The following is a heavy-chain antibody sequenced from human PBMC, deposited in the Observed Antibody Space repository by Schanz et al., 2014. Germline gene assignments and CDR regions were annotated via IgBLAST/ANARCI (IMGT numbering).Heavy chain of an antibody. D-gene: IGHD3-10*01. CDR3: TSEAHNHDGLRSYSNV. CDR2: IIPVLAIA. J-gene: IGHJ4*02. Sequence: QVQLIQSGAEVKKPGSSVKVSCTASGGTFSSYTISWIRQAPGQGLEWMGRIIPVLAIADYAQKFQGRVTNTADKSTSPASMELSSLRTDDTAGYFCTSEAHNHDGLRSYSNVRGQGTLVHVTS. V-gene: IGHV1-69*09. CDR1: GGTFSSYT.